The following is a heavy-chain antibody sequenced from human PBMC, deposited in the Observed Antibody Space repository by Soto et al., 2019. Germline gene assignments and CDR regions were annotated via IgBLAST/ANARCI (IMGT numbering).Heavy chain of an antibody. CDR2: IWYDGSNK. Sequence: PGGSLRLSCAASGFTFSSYGMHWVRQAPGKGLEWVAVIWYDGSNKYYADSVKGRFTISRDNSKNTLYLQMNSLRAEDTAVYYCARDLVYYGSGSYSDYYYYGMDVWGQGTTVTVSS. V-gene: IGHV3-33*01. J-gene: IGHJ6*02. CDR1: GFTFSSYG. CDR3: ARDLVYYGSGSYSDYYYYGMDV. D-gene: IGHD3-10*01.